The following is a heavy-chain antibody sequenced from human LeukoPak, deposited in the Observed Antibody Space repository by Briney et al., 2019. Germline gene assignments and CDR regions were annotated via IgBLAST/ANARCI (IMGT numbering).Heavy chain of an antibody. CDR1: GDSVSSNSAA. D-gene: IGHD3-9*01. Sequence: SQTLSLTCAISGDSVSSNSAAWNWMRQSPSRGLEWLGRTYYRSKWYNDYAVSVKSRITINPDTSKNQFSLQLNSVTPEDTAVYYCARTYYDILTGYYTYNAFDIWGQGTMVTVSS. CDR3: ARTYYDILTGYYTYNAFDI. J-gene: IGHJ3*02. CDR2: TYYRSKWYN. V-gene: IGHV6-1*01.